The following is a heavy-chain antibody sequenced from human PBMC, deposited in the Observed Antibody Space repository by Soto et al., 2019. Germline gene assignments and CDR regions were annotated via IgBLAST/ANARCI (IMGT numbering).Heavy chain of an antibody. CDR3: ARGGRIVDTGIGYYYYHAMDV. CDR2: FNPTGDTA. D-gene: IGHD5-18*01. Sequence: ASVKVSCKASGYTFTSYYIHWVRQAPGQGLEWMGIFNPTGDTASYAQKLQGRVIMTRDTSTGTAYMELGSLRSEDTAVYYCARGGRIVDTGIGYYYYHAMDVWGQGTTVTVSS. CDR1: GYTFTSYY. J-gene: IGHJ6*02. V-gene: IGHV1-46*01.